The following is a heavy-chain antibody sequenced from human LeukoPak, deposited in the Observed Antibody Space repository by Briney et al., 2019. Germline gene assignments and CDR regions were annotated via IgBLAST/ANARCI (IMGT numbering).Heavy chain of an antibody. CDR1: GYTFTGYY. CDR2: INPNSGGT. Sequence: ASVKVSCKASGYTFTGYYMHWVRHAPRQGLEWMGWINPNSGGTNYAQKFQGRVTMTRATSISTAYMELSRLRSDDTAVYYCARVCQPFVYKVFDYWGQGTLVTVSS. J-gene: IGHJ4*02. CDR3: ARVCQPFVYKVFDY. D-gene: IGHD1-14*01. V-gene: IGHV1-2*02.